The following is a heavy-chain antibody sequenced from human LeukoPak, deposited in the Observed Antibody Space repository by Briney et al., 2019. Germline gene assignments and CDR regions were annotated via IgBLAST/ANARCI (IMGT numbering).Heavy chain of an antibody. V-gene: IGHV3-30-3*01. CDR2: ISYDGSNK. Sequence: GGSLRLSCAASGFTFSSYAMHWVRQAPGKGLEWVAVISYDGSNKYYADSVKGRFTISRDNSKNTLYLQMNSLRAEDTAVYYCAREDIVVVVAATRGAFDIWGQGTMVTVSS. CDR1: GFTFSSYA. J-gene: IGHJ3*02. CDR3: AREDIVVVVAATRGAFDI. D-gene: IGHD2-15*01.